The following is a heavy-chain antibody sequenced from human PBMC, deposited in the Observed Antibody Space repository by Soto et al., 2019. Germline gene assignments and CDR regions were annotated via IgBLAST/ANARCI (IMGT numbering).Heavy chain of an antibody. CDR1: GYTFTGYY. CDR2: INPNSGGT. J-gene: IGHJ6*02. D-gene: IGHD1-26*01. Sequence: ASVKVSCKASGYTFTGYYMHWVRQAPGQGLEWMGWINPNSGGTNYAQKFQGWVTMTRDTSISTAYMELSRLRSDDTAVYYCARDLIVGANFYYYGMDGWCQGTTVTV. CDR3: ARDLIVGANFYYYGMDG. V-gene: IGHV1-2*04.